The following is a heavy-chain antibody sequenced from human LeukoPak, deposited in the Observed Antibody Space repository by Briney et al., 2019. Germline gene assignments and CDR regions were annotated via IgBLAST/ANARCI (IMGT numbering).Heavy chain of an antibody. CDR2: IGIDSGNT. CDR3: ARDYKYAFDN. J-gene: IGHJ4*02. V-gene: IGHV3-48*01. D-gene: IGHD5-24*01. Sequence: GGSLRLSCAASGFTFSAYSMNWVRQAPGKGLEWISYIGIDSGNTNYADSVKGRFTISGDKAKNSLYLQMNSLRVEDTAVYYCARDYKYAFDNWGQGTLVTVSS. CDR1: GFTFSAYS.